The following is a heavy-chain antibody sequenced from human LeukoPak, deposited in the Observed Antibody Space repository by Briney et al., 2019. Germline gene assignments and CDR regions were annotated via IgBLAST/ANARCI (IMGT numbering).Heavy chain of an antibody. D-gene: IGHD2-2*01. V-gene: IGHV4-59*01. CDR3: ARGLYCSSTRCPTDNWFDP. J-gene: IGHJ5*02. Sequence: SETLSLTCTVSGGSISSYYWSWIRQSPGMGLEWIGYIYYSGSTNYNPSLKSRVTISVDTSKNQFSLKLRSVTAADTAMYYCARGLYCSSTRCPTDNWFDPWGQGTLVTVSS. CDR2: IYYSGST. CDR1: GGSISSYY.